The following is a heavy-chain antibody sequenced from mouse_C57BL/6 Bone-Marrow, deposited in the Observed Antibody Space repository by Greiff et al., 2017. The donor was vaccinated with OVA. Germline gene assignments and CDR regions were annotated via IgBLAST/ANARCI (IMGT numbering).Heavy chain of an antibody. CDR1: GYTFTSYW. Sequence: QVQLQQPGAELVKPGASVKVSCKASGYTFTSYWMHWVKQRPGQGLEWIGRINPSDSDTNYNQKFKGKATLTVDRSSSTAYMQLSSLTSEDSAVYYCAIGLRRRVFDYWGQGTTLTVSS. D-gene: IGHD2-4*01. CDR3: AIGLRRRVFDY. J-gene: IGHJ2*01. CDR2: INPSDSDT. V-gene: IGHV1-74*01.